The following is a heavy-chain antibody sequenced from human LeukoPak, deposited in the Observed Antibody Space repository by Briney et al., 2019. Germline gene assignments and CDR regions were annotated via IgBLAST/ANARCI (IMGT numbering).Heavy chain of an antibody. J-gene: IGHJ4*02. Sequence: QSGGSLRLSCAASGFTFSNAWMHWVRQAPGKGLVWVSRIKSDGISTIYADSVKGRFTISRDNAKNTLYLQINSLRAEDTAVYYCVRDRYYSLDYWGQGTLVTVSS. D-gene: IGHD3-10*01. CDR1: GFTFSNAW. CDR2: IKSDGIST. V-gene: IGHV3-74*01. CDR3: VRDRYYSLDY.